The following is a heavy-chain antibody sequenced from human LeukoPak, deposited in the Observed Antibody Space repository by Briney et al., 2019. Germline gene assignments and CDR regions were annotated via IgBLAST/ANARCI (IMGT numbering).Heavy chain of an antibody. CDR2: AYYSGST. D-gene: IGHD6-13*01. CDR1: GGSISGSHCY. V-gene: IGHV4-61*03. J-gene: IGHJ4*02. Sequence: SETLSLTCAVSGGSISGSHCYWSWIRQSPGKGLEWIGYAYYSGSTNYNPSLKSRVTISVDTSKNNFSLKLSSVTAADTAVYYCASARTAAGPYYFDYWGQGTLVTVSS. CDR3: ASARTAAGPYYFDY.